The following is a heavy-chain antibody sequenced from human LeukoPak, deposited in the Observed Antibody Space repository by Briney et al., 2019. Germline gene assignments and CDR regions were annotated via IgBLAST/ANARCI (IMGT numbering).Heavy chain of an antibody. CDR3: ARDSSGWLLSREEYWFDP. CDR1: GYXFTGYY. V-gene: IGHV1-2*02. Sequence: ASVKVSCKASGYXFTGYYIHWVRQAPGQGLEWMGWINPNSGGTNYAQKFQGRVTMARDTSISTAYMELSRLRSDGTAVYYCARDSSGWLLSREEYWFDPWGQGTLVTVSS. CDR2: INPNSGGT. J-gene: IGHJ5*02. D-gene: IGHD6-19*01.